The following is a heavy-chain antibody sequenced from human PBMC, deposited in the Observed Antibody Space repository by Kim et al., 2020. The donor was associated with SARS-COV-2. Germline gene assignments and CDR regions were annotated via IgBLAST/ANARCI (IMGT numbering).Heavy chain of an antibody. Sequence: ASVKVSCKASGYTFTGYYMHWVRQAPGQGLEWMGWINPNSGGTNYAQKFQGRVTMTRDTSISTAYMELSRLRSDDTAVYYCARDPHPNWGTDYWGQGTLVTVSS. CDR2: INPNSGGT. D-gene: IGHD7-27*01. CDR1: GYTFTGYY. V-gene: IGHV1-2*02. CDR3: ARDPHPNWGTDY. J-gene: IGHJ4*02.